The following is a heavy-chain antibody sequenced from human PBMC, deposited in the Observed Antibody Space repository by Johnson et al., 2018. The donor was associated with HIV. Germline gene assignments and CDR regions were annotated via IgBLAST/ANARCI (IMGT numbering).Heavy chain of an antibody. Sequence: QVQLVESGGGVVQPGRSLRLSCAASGFTFSSYGMHWVRQAPGKGLEWVAVISYDGGNKYYADSVKGRFTISRDNAKRSLYVEMNSLRAEDTAVYYCARDAPYCSGGTCYSDAFDIWGQGTMVTVSS. V-gene: IGHV3-30*03. CDR2: ISYDGGNK. CDR1: GFTFSSYG. CDR3: ARDAPYCSGGTCYSDAFDI. J-gene: IGHJ3*02. D-gene: IGHD2-15*01.